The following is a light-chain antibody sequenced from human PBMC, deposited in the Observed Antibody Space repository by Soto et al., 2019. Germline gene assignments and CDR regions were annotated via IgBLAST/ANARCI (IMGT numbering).Light chain of an antibody. CDR3: LQDYSYPRT. V-gene: IGKV1-6*01. CDR2: AAS. CDR1: QAISNE. J-gene: IGKJ1*01. Sequence: AIQMTQSPSSLSASVGDRVTITCRASQAISNELGWYQHKPGRAPNLLVSAASTLQSGVPSRFSGSGSGSDFTLTISSLQPEDFATYYCLQDYSYPRTFGRGTTVEIK.